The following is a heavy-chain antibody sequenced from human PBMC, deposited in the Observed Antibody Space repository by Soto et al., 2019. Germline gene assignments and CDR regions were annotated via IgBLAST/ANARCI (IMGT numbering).Heavy chain of an antibody. CDR1: GFTFSTYG. CDR3: AKENYYDRSGSHHQGGGSDY. CDR2: IWYDGNDK. Sequence: QVQLVDSGGGVVQPGRSLRLSCAPSGFTFSTYGTHRVRHPPGKGLEWVAFIWYDGNDKYYADSVKGRFTISRDNSKNMVYLKMNSLRVEDTALYYCAKENYYDRSGSHHQGGGSDYWGQGILVTVSS. D-gene: IGHD3-22*01. V-gene: IGHV3-33*06. J-gene: IGHJ4*02.